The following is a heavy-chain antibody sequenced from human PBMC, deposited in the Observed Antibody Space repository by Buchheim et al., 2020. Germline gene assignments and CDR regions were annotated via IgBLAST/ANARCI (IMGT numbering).Heavy chain of an antibody. Sequence: EVQLVESGGGLVLPGGSLRLSCAVAGFTFSSFEMNWVRQAPGKGLEWVSYISSSCSTKYYADSVKGRFTISRDNAENSMYLQMNSLRVEDTAAYYCASLKGRTGTGYGMDVWGQGTT. CDR2: ISSSCSTK. V-gene: IGHV3-48*03. J-gene: IGHJ6*02. D-gene: IGHD1-1*01. CDR1: GFTFSSFE. CDR3: ASLKGRTGTGYGMDV.